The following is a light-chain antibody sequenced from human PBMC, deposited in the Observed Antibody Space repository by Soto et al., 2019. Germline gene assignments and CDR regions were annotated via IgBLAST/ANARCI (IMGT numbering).Light chain of an antibody. V-gene: IGKV3-20*01. Sequence: EIVLTQSPVTLSLSPGERATLSCRASQSVSSSYLAWYQQKPGQAPRLLIYATSNRATGIPDRFSGSGSGADFTLTISSLEPEDFAVYYCQQYGNSPVFTFGPGTKVDIK. CDR3: QQYGNSPVFT. CDR1: QSVSSSY. J-gene: IGKJ3*01. CDR2: ATS.